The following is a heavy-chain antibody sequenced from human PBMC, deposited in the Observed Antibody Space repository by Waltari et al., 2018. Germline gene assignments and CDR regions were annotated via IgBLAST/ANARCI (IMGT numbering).Heavy chain of an antibody. V-gene: IGHV4-38-2*01. J-gene: IGHJ3*01. CDR2: IHHSGST. CDR3: ARPVNRPYDAFDL. CDR1: GYSISSGSY. Sequence: QVQLQESGPGLLKPSETLSLTCAVSGYSISSGSYWGWIRQPPGKGLEWIGSIHHSGSTYYNPSLKSRVTISVDTSKNQFSLELSSVTAADTAMYYCARPVNRPYDAFDLWGQGTMITVSS.